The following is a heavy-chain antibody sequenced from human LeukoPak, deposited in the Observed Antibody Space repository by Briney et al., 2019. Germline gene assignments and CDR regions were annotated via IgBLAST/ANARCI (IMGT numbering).Heavy chain of an antibody. Sequence: PSETLSLTCAVSGGSISSYYWSWIRQPPGKGLEWIGYIHYSGSTNYNPSLKSRVTISVDTSKNPFSLKLSSVTAADTAVYYCARTTEGGYTYGYFYYYYMDVWGKGTTVTISS. CDR1: GGSISSYY. CDR3: ARTTEGGYTYGYFYYYYMDV. CDR2: IHYSGST. J-gene: IGHJ6*03. V-gene: IGHV4-59*01. D-gene: IGHD5-18*01.